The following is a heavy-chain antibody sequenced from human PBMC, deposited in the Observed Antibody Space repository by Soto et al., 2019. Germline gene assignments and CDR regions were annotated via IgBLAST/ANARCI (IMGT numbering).Heavy chain of an antibody. J-gene: IGHJ6*02. CDR3: DASIFYYGMDV. Sequence: PGESLKISCKGSGYTFTNYWIGWVRQMPGKGLEWMGIIYPGDSDTKYNPSFQGQVTISADKSITTTYLRWTSLKASDTAIYYCDASIFYYGMDVWGQGTTVTVYS. CDR2: IYPGDSDT. V-gene: IGHV5-51*01. CDR1: GYTFTNYW.